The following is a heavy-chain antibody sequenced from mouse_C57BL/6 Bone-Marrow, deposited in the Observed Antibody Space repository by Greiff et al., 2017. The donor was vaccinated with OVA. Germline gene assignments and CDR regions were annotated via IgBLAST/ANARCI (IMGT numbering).Heavy chain of an antibody. V-gene: IGHV5-9-1*02. CDR1: GFTFSSYA. CDR3: TREATVVPYWYFDV. D-gene: IGHD1-1*01. J-gene: IGHJ1*03. CDR2: ISSGGDYI. Sequence: EVKLVESGEGLVKPGGSLKLSCAASGFTFSSYAMSWVRQTPEKRLEWVAYISSGGDYIYYADTVKGRFTISRDNARNTLYLQMSSLKSEDTAMYYCTREATVVPYWYFDVWGTGTTVTVSS.